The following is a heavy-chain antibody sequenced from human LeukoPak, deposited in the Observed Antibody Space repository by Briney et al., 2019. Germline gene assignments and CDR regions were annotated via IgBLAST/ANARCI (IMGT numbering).Heavy chain of an antibody. CDR1: GYTFTSYA. Sequence: ASVKVSCKASGYTFTSYAMHWVRQAPGQRLEWMGWINADNGNTKYSQKFQGRVTITRDTSASTAYMELSSLRSEDTAVYYCARYGQEGRFDYWGQGTLVTVSS. J-gene: IGHJ4*02. CDR2: INADNGNT. CDR3: ARYGQEGRFDY. V-gene: IGHV1-3*01. D-gene: IGHD3-10*01.